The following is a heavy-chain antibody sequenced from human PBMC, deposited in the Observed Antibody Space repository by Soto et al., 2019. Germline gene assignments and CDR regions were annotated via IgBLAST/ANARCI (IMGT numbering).Heavy chain of an antibody. Sequence: LRLSCAASGFTFDDYAMHWVRQAPGKGLEWVSGISWNSGSIGYADSVKGRFTISRDNAKNSLYLQMNSLRAEDTALYYCAKDMGDGYNFGGFDYWGQGTLVTVSS. V-gene: IGHV3-9*01. CDR2: ISWNSGSI. J-gene: IGHJ4*02. D-gene: IGHD5-12*01. CDR1: GFTFDDYA. CDR3: AKDMGDGYNFGGFDY.